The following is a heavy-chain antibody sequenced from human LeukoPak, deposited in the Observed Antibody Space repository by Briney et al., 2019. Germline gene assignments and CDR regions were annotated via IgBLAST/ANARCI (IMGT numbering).Heavy chain of an antibody. CDR1: GFTFSSYA. Sequence: GGSLRLSCVASGFTFSSYAMNWVRQAPGKGLEWISSITSTTSYIYYADSVKGRFTTSRDNAKNSVCLQMDSLRAEDTAVYFCARSDDYGDYLVDYWGQGTLVTVSS. D-gene: IGHD4-17*01. V-gene: IGHV3-21*01. CDR2: ITSTTSYI. J-gene: IGHJ4*02. CDR3: ARSDDYGDYLVDY.